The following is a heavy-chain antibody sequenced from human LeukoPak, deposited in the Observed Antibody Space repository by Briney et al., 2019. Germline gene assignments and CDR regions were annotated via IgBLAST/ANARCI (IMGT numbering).Heavy chain of an antibody. Sequence: ASVTVSCKTSGYTFTIYDINWVRQVTGQGLEWVGGMDGNSGKTAYAQNFLGRVTITRNTSISTAYMELSSLRPEDTAVYYCARLYYYASSGYDALDIWGQGT. D-gene: IGHD3-22*01. CDR3: ARLYYYASSGYDALDI. CDR1: GYTFTIYD. V-gene: IGHV1-8*01. J-gene: IGHJ3*02. CDR2: MDGNSGKT.